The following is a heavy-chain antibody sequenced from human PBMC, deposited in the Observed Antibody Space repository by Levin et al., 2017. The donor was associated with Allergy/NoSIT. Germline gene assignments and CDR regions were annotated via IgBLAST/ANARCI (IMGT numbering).Heavy chain of an antibody. CDR2: ISAYNGNT. V-gene: IGHV1-18*01. D-gene: IGHD3-3*01. Sequence: GESLKISCKASGYTFTSYGISWVRQAPGQGLEWMGWISAYNGNTNYAQKLQGRVTMTTDTSTSTAYMELRSLRSDDTAVYYCARAPDYDFWSGYYSPPDYWGQGTLVTVSS. J-gene: IGHJ4*02. CDR3: ARAPDYDFWSGYYSPPDY. CDR1: GYTFTSYG.